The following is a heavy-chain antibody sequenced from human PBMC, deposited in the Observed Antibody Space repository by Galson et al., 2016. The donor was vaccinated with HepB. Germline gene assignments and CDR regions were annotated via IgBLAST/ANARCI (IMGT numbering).Heavy chain of an antibody. CDR3: AREMWGLQEWFDP. CDR2: INVGLGNT. CDR1: GYTFTDYA. D-gene: IGHD4-11*01. J-gene: IGHJ5*02. Sequence: SVKVSCKASGYTFTDYAIHWVRQAPGQRLECVGWINVGLGNTGYSQKFQGRVTITRDTSASTAYMELTSLTSEDTAVYYCAREMWGLQEWFDPWGQGTLVTVSS. V-gene: IGHV1-3*01.